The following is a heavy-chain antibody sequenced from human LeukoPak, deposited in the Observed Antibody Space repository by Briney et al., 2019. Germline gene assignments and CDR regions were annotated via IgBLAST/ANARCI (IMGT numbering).Heavy chain of an antibody. V-gene: IGHV4-59*12. J-gene: IGHJ6*02. CDR3: ARGRIAKIVVVHSFSYGMDV. CDR2: IYYSGIT. CDR1: GDSISSYY. Sequence: SETLSLTCTVSGDSISSYYWYWFPQPPGKELEWIARIYYSGITHYNPSLKSRVTISLDTSKNQFSLRLSSVTAADTAVYYCARGRIAKIVVVHSFSYGMDVWGQGTTVTVSS. D-gene: IGHD3-22*01.